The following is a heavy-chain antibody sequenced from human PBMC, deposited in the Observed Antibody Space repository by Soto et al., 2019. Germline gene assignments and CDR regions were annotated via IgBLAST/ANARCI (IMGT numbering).Heavy chain of an antibody. D-gene: IGHD6-13*01. V-gene: IGHV4-4*02. J-gene: IGHJ4*02. CDR3: ARARATIAAAAIFDC. CDR2: VYRTGST. Sequence: QVQLQESGPGLVKPSGTLSLTCAVSGGSISTSNWWSWVRQPPGKGLEWIGEVYRTGSTNYNPSLESRLPISVDNSKNQFPLKLTSVTAADTAVYYCARARATIAAAAIFDCWGQGTLVTVSS. CDR1: GGSISTSNW.